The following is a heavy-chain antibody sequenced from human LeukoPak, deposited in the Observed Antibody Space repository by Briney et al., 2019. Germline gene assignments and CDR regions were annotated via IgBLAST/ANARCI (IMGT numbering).Heavy chain of an antibody. CDR2: INPNSGGT. Sequence: RASVKVSCKASGYTFTSHDINWVRQATGQGLEWMGWINPNSGGTNYAQKFQGRVTMTRDTSISTAYMELSRLRSDDTAVYYCARGGWRSGSLDYWGQGTLVTVSS. CDR1: GYTFTSHD. V-gene: IGHV1-2*02. CDR3: ARGGWRSGSLDY. J-gene: IGHJ4*02. D-gene: IGHD1-26*01.